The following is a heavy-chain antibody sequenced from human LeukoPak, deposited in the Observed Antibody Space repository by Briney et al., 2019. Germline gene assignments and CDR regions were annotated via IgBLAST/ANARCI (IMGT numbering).Heavy chain of an antibody. Sequence: ASVKVSFKASGYTFTSYGISWVRQAPGRGLEWMGWISAYNGNTNYAQKLQGRVTMTTDTSTSTAYMELRSPRSDDTAVYYCAGVAGFYWNSDSFDYWGQGTQVTVSS. CDR2: ISAYNGNT. J-gene: IGHJ4*02. CDR1: GYTFTSYG. V-gene: IGHV1-18*01. D-gene: IGHD1-7*01. CDR3: AGVAGFYWNSDSFDY.